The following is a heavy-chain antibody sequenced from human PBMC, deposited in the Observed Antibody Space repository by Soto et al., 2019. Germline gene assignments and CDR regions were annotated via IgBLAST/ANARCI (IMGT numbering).Heavy chain of an antibody. CDR2: ISDTGGNT. Sequence: EVQLLESGGGLVQPGGSLRLSCAGSGFTFSSYAMTWVRQAPGKGLEWVSAISDTGGNTYYADSVKGRFTISRDNSKNTLYLQMNSLRAEDTAVYSCAKVGHSYTYATWFDPWGQGTLVTVSS. J-gene: IGHJ5*02. CDR1: GFTFSSYA. D-gene: IGHD3-16*01. V-gene: IGHV3-23*01. CDR3: AKVGHSYTYATWFDP.